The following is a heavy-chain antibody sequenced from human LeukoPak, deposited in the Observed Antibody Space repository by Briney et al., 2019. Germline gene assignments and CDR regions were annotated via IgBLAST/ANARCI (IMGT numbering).Heavy chain of an antibody. CDR1: GASISSYY. V-gene: IGHV4-59*01. CDR3: ARASGNRFDY. Sequence: SETLSLTCTVSGASISSYYWNWIRQPPGKGLEWIGYIYYSGFTNYNPSLKSRVTISVDTSKHQFSLKLRSVTAADTAVYYCARASGNRFDYWGQGTLVTVSS. D-gene: IGHD3-10*01. J-gene: IGHJ4*02. CDR2: IYYSGFT.